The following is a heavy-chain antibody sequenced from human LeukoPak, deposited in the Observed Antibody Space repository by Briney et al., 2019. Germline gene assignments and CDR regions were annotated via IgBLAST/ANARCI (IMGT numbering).Heavy chain of an antibody. CDR2: INPSGGST. Sequence: ASVKVSCKASGYTFTSYYMHWVRQAPGQGLEWMGIINPSGGSTSYAQKFQGRVTITADKSTSTAYMELSSLRSEDTAVYYCARGPRTTVKTGRAFDIWGQGTMVTVSS. D-gene: IGHD4-11*01. J-gene: IGHJ3*02. V-gene: IGHV1-46*01. CDR3: ARGPRTTVKTGRAFDI. CDR1: GYTFTSYY.